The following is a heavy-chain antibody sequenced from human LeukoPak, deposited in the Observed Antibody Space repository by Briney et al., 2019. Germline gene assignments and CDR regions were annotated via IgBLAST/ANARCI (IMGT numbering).Heavy chain of an antibody. CDR2: ISSSSTI. CDR3: ARVDKLELGY. Sequence: PGGSLRLSCAASGFTFSSYSMNWVRQAPGKGLEWVSYISSSSTIYYADSVKGRFTISRDNAKNSLYLQMNSLRAEDTAVYYCARVDKLELGYWGQGTLVTVSS. J-gene: IGHJ4*02. V-gene: IGHV3-48*01. D-gene: IGHD1-7*01. CDR1: GFTFSSYS.